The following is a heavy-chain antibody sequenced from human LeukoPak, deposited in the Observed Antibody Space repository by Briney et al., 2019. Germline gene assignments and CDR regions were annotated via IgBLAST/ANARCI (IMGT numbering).Heavy chain of an antibody. J-gene: IGHJ4*02. V-gene: IGHV3-30*02. CDR1: GFTFSSYG. CDR2: IRHDGSYQ. D-gene: IGHD3-22*01. CDR3: AKNRDSSDYPRDFDF. Sequence: QHWGVLRLSCAAFGFTFSSYGMHWVRQTPGKGLEWLAFIRHDGSYQQYADSVKGRFTVSRDNSKDMVYLQMNSLRTEDTAVYYCAKNRDSSDYPRDFDFWGQGTLVTVSS.